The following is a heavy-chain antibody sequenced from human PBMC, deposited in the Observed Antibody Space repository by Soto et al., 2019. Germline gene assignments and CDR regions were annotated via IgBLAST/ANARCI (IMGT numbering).Heavy chain of an antibody. Sequence: CKASGYTFTTFYMHWVQQTPGHGLEWMGIIKPSGGTTTYAQKFQGRVTMTRDTSTSTLYMELSGLRSEDTAVYYCAPILYSRQEDAFDIWGQGTMVTVSS. CDR2: IKPSGGTT. CDR1: GYTFTTFY. J-gene: IGHJ3*02. D-gene: IGHD2-8*01. CDR3: APILYSRQEDAFDI. V-gene: IGHV1-46*01.